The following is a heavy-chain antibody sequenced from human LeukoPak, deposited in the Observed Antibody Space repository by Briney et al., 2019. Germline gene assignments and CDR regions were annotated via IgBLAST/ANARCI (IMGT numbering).Heavy chain of an antibody. D-gene: IGHD3-22*01. CDR1: GFTFSSYA. V-gene: IGHV3-23*01. CDR2: ISGSGGST. J-gene: IGHJ4*02. Sequence: GGSPRLSCAASGFTFSSYAVSWVRQAPGKGLEWVSAISGSGGSTYYADSVKGRFTISRDNSKNTLYLQMNSLRAEDTAVYYCAKDFEVVSGVYYYDSSGYYFDYWGQGTLVTVSS. CDR3: AKDFEVVSGVYYYDSSGYYFDY.